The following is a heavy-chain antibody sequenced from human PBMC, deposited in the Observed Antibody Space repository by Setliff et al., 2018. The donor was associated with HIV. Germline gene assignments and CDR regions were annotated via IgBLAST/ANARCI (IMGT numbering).Heavy chain of an antibody. V-gene: IGHV1-3*01. CDR2: INVGSGDT. CDR1: GYTFTTYS. J-gene: IGHJ4*02. Sequence: ASVKVSCKASGYTFTTYSLHWVRQAPGQSLEWMGWINVGSGDTKYSRELQGRVTMTRDTSTTTVYMELSSLRPEDTAVYYCARDVIVYFDRGDSPAYWGQGTLVTVSS. CDR3: ARDVIVYFDRGDSPAY. D-gene: IGHD4-17*01.